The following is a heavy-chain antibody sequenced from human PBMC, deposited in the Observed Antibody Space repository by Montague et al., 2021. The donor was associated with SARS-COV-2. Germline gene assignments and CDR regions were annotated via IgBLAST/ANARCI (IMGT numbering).Heavy chain of an antibody. V-gene: IGHV4-59*01. CDR2: IYYSGSA. CDR3: ARVVGDYDFWSGQYYYYMDV. J-gene: IGHJ6*03. Sequence: SETLSLTCTVSGGSISSYYWSWIRQPPGKGLEWIGYIYYSGSANYNPSLKSRVTISVDTSKNQFSPKLSSVTAADTAVYSCARVVGDYDFWSGQYYYYMDVWGKGTTVTVSS. CDR1: GGSISSYY. D-gene: IGHD3-3*01.